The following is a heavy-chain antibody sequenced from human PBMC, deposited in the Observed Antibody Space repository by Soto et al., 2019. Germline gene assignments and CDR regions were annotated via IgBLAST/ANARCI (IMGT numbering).Heavy chain of an antibody. Sequence: QVQLQQWGAGLLKPSETLSLTCAVYGGSFGGYHWSWIRQPPGKGLEWIGEINHSGSTNYNPSLKSRVTISVDTSKNQFSLKLSSVTAADTAVYYCARGTWVRSAFDIWGQGTMVTVSS. CDR3: ARGTWVRSAFDI. D-gene: IGHD3-10*01. CDR2: INHSGST. V-gene: IGHV4-34*01. J-gene: IGHJ3*02. CDR1: GGSFGGYH.